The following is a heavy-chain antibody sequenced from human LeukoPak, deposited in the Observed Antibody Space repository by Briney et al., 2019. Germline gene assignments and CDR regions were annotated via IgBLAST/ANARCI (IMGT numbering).Heavy chain of an antibody. Sequence: SETLSLTCAVSGGSISSSNWWRWVRQPPGKGLEWIGEIYHSGSTNYNPSLKSRVTISVDKSKNQFSLKLSSVTAADTAVYYCANRPSYYYDSSAFDYWGQGTLVTVSS. CDR2: IYHSGST. CDR3: ANRPSYYYDSSAFDY. CDR1: GGSISSSNW. J-gene: IGHJ4*02. D-gene: IGHD3-22*01. V-gene: IGHV4-4*02.